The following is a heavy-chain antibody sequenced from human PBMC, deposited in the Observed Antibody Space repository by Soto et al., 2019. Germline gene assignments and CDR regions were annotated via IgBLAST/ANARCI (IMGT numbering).Heavy chain of an antibody. CDR2: ISYDGSNK. V-gene: IGHV3-30*18. CDR1: GVTFSRYG. D-gene: IGHD2-2*01. Sequence: GGSLRHSCAASGVTFSRYGMHWVRQAPGKGREWVAVISYDGSNKYYADSVKGRFTISRDNSKNTLYLQMNSLRAEDTAVYYCAKDSLDIVVVPAAGTHVDYWGQGTLVTVSS. J-gene: IGHJ4*02. CDR3: AKDSLDIVVVPAAGTHVDY.